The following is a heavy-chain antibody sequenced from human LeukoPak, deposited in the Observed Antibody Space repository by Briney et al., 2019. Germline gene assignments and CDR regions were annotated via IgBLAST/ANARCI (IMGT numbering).Heavy chain of an antibody. Sequence: ASETLSLTCTVSGGSISSYYWSWIRQPSGKGLEWIGYIYYSGSTNYNPSLKSRVTISVDTSKNQFSLKLSSVTAADTAVYYCARVLVGRAAAGTDYYYGMDVWGQGTTVTVSS. CDR1: GGSISSYY. V-gene: IGHV4-59*01. D-gene: IGHD6-13*01. CDR3: ARVLVGRAAAGTDYYYGMDV. CDR2: IYYSGST. J-gene: IGHJ6*02.